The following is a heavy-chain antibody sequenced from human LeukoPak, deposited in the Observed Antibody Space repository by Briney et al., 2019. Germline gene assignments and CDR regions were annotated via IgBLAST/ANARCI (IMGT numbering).Heavy chain of an antibody. J-gene: IGHJ3*02. V-gene: IGHV3-23*01. CDR1: GFTFSSYA. CDR3: AKDADYYDSSGYWPGTFDI. CDR2: ISGSGGST. D-gene: IGHD3-22*01. Sequence: GGSLRLSCAASGFTFSSYAMSWVRQAPGKGLEWVSAISGSGGSTYYADSVKGRFTISRDNSKNTLYLQMNSLRAEDTAVYYCAKDADYYDSSGYWPGTFDIWGQGTMVTVSS.